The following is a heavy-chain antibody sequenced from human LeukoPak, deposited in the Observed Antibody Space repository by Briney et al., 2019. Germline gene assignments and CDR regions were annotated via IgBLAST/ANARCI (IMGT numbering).Heavy chain of an antibody. Sequence: PSETLFLTCAVYGGSFSGYYWSWIRQPPGKGLEWIGEINHSGSTNYNPSLKSRVTISVDTSKNQFSLKLSSVTAADTAVYYCARGGRYYDFWSGYPAAIDYWGQGTLVTVSS. CDR1: GGSFSGYY. D-gene: IGHD3-3*01. J-gene: IGHJ4*02. CDR3: ARGGRYYDFWSGYPAAIDY. CDR2: INHSGST. V-gene: IGHV4-34*01.